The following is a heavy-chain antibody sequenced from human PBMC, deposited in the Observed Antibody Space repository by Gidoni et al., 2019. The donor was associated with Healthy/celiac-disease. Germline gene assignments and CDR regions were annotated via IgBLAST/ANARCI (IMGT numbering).Heavy chain of an antibody. D-gene: IGHD6-13*01. J-gene: IGHJ6*02. Sequence: QVQLVESGGGVVQPGRSLRLSCAASGFTFSSYGMHWVRQAPGKGLEWVAVISYDGSNKYYADSVKGRFTISRDNSKNTLYLQMSSLRAEDTAVYYCARAAAGYYYYYYGMDVWGQGTTVTVSS. CDR1: GFTFSSYG. CDR2: ISYDGSNK. V-gene: IGHV3-30*03. CDR3: ARAAAGYYYYYYGMDV.